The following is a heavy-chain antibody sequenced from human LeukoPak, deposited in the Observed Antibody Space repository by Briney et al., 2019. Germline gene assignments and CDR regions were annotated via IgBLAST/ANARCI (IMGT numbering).Heavy chain of an antibody. D-gene: IGHD5-18*01. V-gene: IGHV3-21*01. CDR1: GFTFSSYS. CDR2: ISSSSSYI. J-gene: IGHJ6*03. CDR3: ARGMTTSIQGIYYMDV. Sequence: GGSLRLSCAASGFTFSSYSMNWVRQAPGKGLEWVSSISSSSSYIYYADSVKGRFTISRDNAKNSLYLQMNGLRAEDTAVYYCARGMTTSIQGIYYMDVWGKGTTVTVSS.